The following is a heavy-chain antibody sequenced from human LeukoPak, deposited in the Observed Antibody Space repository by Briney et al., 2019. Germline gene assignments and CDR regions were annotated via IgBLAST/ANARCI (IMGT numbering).Heavy chain of an antibody. J-gene: IGHJ5*02. D-gene: IGHD6-19*01. CDR2: IDPSDSYT. Sequence: GESPKISCKGSGYSFTSYWISWVRQMPGKGLEWMGRIDPSDSYTNYSPSFQGHVTISADKSISTAYLQWSSLKASDTAMYYCARHEVAGDNWFDPWGQGTLVTVSS. CDR3: ARHEVAGDNWFDP. V-gene: IGHV5-10-1*01. CDR1: GYSFTSYW.